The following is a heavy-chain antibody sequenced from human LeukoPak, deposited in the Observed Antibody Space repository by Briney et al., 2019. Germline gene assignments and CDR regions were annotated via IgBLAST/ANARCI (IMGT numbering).Heavy chain of an antibody. J-gene: IGHJ4*02. CDR1: GFTLSTYW. D-gene: IGHD3-10*01. V-gene: IGHV3-7*01. Sequence: GGSLRLSCAASGFTLSTYWMNWVRQAPGKGLEWVATIKQDGSEKYYVDSVKGRFTISRDNAKNSLYLQMNSLRAEDTAVYYCATTRGVRGVNYDYWGQGTLVTVSS. CDR2: IKQDGSEK. CDR3: ATTRGVRGVNYDY.